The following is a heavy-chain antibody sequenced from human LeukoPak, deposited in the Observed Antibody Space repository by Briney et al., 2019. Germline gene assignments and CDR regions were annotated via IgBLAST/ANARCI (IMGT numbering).Heavy chain of an antibody. J-gene: IGHJ4*02. Sequence: SETLSLTCTVSGGSISSYYWSWIRQPPGKGLEWIGYIYYSGSTNYNPSLKSRVTISVDTSKNQFSLKLSSVTAADTAVYYCAGGSLVGAHRARTLDSWGQGTLVTVS. CDR1: GGSISSYY. V-gene: IGHV4-59*01. D-gene: IGHD1-26*01. CDR2: IYYSGST. CDR3: AGGSLVGAHRARTLDS.